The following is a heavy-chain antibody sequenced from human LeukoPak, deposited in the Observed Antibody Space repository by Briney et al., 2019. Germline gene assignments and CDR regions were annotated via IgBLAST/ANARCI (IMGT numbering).Heavy chain of an antibody. D-gene: IGHD3-3*01. CDR3: ARVGLYDFWSGYYTGQGPYYFDY. J-gene: IGHJ4*02. Sequence: GASVKVSCKASGYTFTGYYMHWVRQAPGQGLEWMGWINPNSGGTNYAQKFQGRVTMTRDTSISTAYMELSRLRSDDTAVYYCARVGLYDFWSGYYTGQGPYYFDYWGQGTLVTVSS. CDR1: GYTFTGYY. CDR2: INPNSGGT. V-gene: IGHV1-2*02.